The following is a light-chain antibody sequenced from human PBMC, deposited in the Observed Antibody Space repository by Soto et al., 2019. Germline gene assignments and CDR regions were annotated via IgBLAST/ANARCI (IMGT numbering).Light chain of an antibody. CDR3: HQVYVYPST. J-gene: IGKJ4*01. Sequence: IQFTQSPSSLSASLGDRVTITGRASQGISSYLGWYQQKPVKAPNLLIYASSTLQSGVPSRFSGGGSGTDFTLPISSLQPEDFATYYCHQVYVYPSTFGGGPRWIS. CDR2: ASS. V-gene: IGKV1-9*01. CDR1: QGISSY.